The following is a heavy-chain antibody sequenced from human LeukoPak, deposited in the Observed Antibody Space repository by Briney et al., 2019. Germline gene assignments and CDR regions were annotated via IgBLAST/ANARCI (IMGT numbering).Heavy chain of an antibody. CDR1: GFTFSSYS. CDR2: ISSSSSYI. Sequence: PGGSLRLSCAASGFTFSSYSMNWVRQAPGKGLEWVSSISSSSSYIYYADSVKGRFTISRDNAKNSLYLQMNSLRAEDTAVYYCARGMTTVTIWFDPWGQGTLVTVSS. CDR3: ARGMTTVTIWFDP. D-gene: IGHD4-17*01. V-gene: IGHV3-21*01. J-gene: IGHJ5*02.